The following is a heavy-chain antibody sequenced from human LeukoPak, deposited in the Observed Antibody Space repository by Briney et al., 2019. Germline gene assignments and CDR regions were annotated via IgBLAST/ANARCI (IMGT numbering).Heavy chain of an antibody. Sequence: ASVKVSCKASGYTFTSYDINWVRQATGQGLEWMGWMNPNSGNTGYAQKFQGRVTVTRNTSISTAYMELSSLRSEDTAVYYCARVMGPPTRIAAPFAYWGQGTLVTVSS. D-gene: IGHD6-13*01. CDR3: ARVMGPPTRIAAPFAY. J-gene: IGHJ4*02. CDR2: MNPNSGNT. V-gene: IGHV1-8*01. CDR1: GYTFTSYD.